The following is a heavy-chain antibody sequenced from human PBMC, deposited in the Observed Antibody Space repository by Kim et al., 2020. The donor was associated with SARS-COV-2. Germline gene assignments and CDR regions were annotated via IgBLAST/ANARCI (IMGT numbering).Heavy chain of an antibody. Sequence: SETLSLTCTVSGGSISSYYWSWIRQPPGKGLEWIGYIYYSGSTNYNPSLKSRVTISVDTSKNQFSLKLSSVTAADTAVYYCARLRVLRYFDWFWGYYGMDVWGQGTTVTVSS. J-gene: IGHJ6*02. D-gene: IGHD3-9*01. CDR1: GGSISSYY. CDR3: ARLRVLRYFDWFWGYYGMDV. V-gene: IGHV4-59*01. CDR2: IYYSGST.